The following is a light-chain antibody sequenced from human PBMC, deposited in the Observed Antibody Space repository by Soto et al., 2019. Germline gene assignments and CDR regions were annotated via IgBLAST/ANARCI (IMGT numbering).Light chain of an antibody. CDR3: SSYTLRNTLVL. Sequence: QSALTQPASVSGSPGQSITISCTGTSSDVGGYNFVSWYQQHPGKAPRLIIYEVSSRPSGVPYRFSGSKSGNTASLTISGLQAEDEADYYCSSYTLRNTLVLFGGGTKVTVL. J-gene: IGLJ3*02. CDR2: EVS. CDR1: SSDVGGYNF. V-gene: IGLV2-14*01.